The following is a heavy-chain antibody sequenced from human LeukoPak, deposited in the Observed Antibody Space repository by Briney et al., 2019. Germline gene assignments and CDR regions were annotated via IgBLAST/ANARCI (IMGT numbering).Heavy chain of an antibody. CDR3: TTDPVWGYYAFDI. Sequence: PGGSLRLSCAASGFTFSNAWMSWVRQAPGKGLEWVGRIKSKTDGGTTDYAAPVKGRFTISRDDSKNTLYLQMNSLKTEDTAVYYCTTDPVWGYYAFDIWGQGTMVTVSS. V-gene: IGHV3-15*01. CDR1: GFTFSNAW. J-gene: IGHJ3*02. CDR2: IKSKTDGGTT. D-gene: IGHD3-16*01.